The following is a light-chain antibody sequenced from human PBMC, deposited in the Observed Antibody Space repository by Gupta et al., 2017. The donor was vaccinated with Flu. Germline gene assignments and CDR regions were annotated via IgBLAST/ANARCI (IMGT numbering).Light chain of an antibody. Sequence: QSALTQPASVSGSPGQSITISCPGTNSDVGGYNYVSWYQQHPGKAPKLMIYDVSNRPSGVSNRFSGSKSGNTASLTISGLQAEDEADYFCSSYTSSSTVVFGGGTKLTVL. J-gene: IGLJ2*01. CDR1: NSDVGGYNY. CDR2: DVS. V-gene: IGLV2-14*01. CDR3: SSYTSSSTVV.